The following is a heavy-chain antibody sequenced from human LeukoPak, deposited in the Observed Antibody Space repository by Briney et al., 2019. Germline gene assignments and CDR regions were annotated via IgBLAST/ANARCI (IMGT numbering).Heavy chain of an antibody. CDR2: ISGSGGST. D-gene: IGHD3-10*01. CDR1: GFTFSSYA. V-gene: IGHV3-23*01. Sequence: GGSLRLSFAASGFTFSSYAMSWVRQAPGKGLEWVSAISGSGGSTYYADSVKGRFTISRDNSKNTLYLQMNSLRAEDTAVYYCAKTDTYYYGSGSAFDYWGQGTLVTVSS. CDR3: AKTDTYYYGSGSAFDY. J-gene: IGHJ4*02.